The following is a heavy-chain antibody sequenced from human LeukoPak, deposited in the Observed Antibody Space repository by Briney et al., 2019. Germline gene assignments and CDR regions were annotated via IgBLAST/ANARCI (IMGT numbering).Heavy chain of an antibody. J-gene: IGHJ3*02. Sequence: SETLSLTCTVSGGSTIGYHWSWIRQPPGKGLEWIGYIYYTGSTNYNPSLKSRVTISVDTSKNQFSLKLSSVTAADTAVYFCATNRAGTYDRPFDIWGQGTMVTVSS. CDR2: IYYTGST. CDR3: ATNRAGTYDRPFDI. D-gene: IGHD1-26*01. V-gene: IGHV4-59*03. CDR1: GGSTIGYH.